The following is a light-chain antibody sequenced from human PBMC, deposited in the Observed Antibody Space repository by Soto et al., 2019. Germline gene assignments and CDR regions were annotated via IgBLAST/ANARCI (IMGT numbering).Light chain of an antibody. J-gene: IGLJ3*02. Sequence: QAVVTQPPSVSGAPGQRVTISCTGSSSNIGAGYDVHWYQQLPGTAPKLLIYGNSNRPSGVPDRFSGSKSGTSASLAITGLRAEDEADYYCQSSDSSLSGWVFGGGTKVIVL. CDR3: QSSDSSLSGWV. CDR1: SSNIGAGYD. V-gene: IGLV1-40*01. CDR2: GNS.